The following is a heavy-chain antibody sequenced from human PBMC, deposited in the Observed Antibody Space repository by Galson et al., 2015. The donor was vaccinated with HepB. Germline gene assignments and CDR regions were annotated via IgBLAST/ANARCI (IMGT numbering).Heavy chain of an antibody. D-gene: IGHD4/OR15-4a*01. Sequence: SVKVSCKASGYTFTNYLMHWVRRAPGQTLEWMGWINPGKGNTKYSQKLQGRVTMTRDTSASTAYMELSSLRSEDTAMYYCARGTITGLDYFDCWGQGTLVTVSS. CDR2: INPGKGNT. V-gene: IGHV1-3*01. CDR1: GYTFTNYL. CDR3: ARGTITGLDYFDC. J-gene: IGHJ4*02.